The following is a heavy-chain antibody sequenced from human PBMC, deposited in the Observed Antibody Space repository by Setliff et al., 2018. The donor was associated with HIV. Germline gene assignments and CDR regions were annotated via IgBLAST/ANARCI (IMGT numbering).Heavy chain of an antibody. CDR2: ISPKTGAT. D-gene: IGHD7-27*01. J-gene: IGHJ4*02. CDR3: ARGTLGRHFFDY. Sequence: ASVMVSCKASGYSFTDYYVEWVRHAPGQGLEWMGWISPKTGATKYAEKFQGRVTMTSDTSTSTADMELFRLTSDDTAMYYCARGTLGRHFFDYWGLGTLVTVSS. V-gene: IGHV1-2*02. CDR1: GYSFTDYY.